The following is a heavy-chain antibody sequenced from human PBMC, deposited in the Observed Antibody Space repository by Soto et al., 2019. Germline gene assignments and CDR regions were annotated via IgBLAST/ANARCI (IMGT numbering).Heavy chain of an antibody. CDR1: GSTSNRYA. J-gene: IGHJ6*02. V-gene: IGHV3-23*01. CDR3: ARDRDTTAMVDYYSGMTS. D-gene: IGHD5-18*01. Sequence: EMQLLESGGGLVQSGGSLRLSCEVSGSTSNRYAMNWVRQAPGRGLEWVSGISGSGGSTYYADSVKGRFTISRDNPRNTGYMEMNSLSGEDTAVYYCARDRDTTAMVDYYSGMTSGAKGPRSPSP. CDR2: ISGSGGST.